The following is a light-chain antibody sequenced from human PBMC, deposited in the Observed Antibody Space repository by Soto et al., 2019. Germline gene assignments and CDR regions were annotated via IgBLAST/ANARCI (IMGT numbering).Light chain of an antibody. J-gene: IGKJ2*01. CDR2: GAS. V-gene: IGKV3-15*01. CDR3: QQYNNCPRT. Sequence: ETVMTQSPATLSVSPGERATLSCRASQSVSSKLAWYQQKPGQAPRLLIYGASTRATGIPARLSGSGSGTEFTLTISSLQSEDFAVYYCQQYNNCPRTFGQGTKLEIK. CDR1: QSVSSK.